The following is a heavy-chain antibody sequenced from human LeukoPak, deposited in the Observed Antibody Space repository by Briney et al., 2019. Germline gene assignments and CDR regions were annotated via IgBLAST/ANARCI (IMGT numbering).Heavy chain of an antibody. V-gene: IGHV3-23*01. CDR3: AKDKGDYYDSSGYYFFDY. J-gene: IGHJ4*02. Sequence: GGSQRLSCAASGFTFSSYAMSWVRQAPGKGLEWVSGISGRAASTNYAESVKGRFTIPRDNSKNTLYLQMNSLRAEDTAVYYCAKDKGDYYDSSGYYFFDYWGQGTLVTVSS. D-gene: IGHD3-22*01. CDR1: GFTFSSYA. CDR2: ISGRAAST.